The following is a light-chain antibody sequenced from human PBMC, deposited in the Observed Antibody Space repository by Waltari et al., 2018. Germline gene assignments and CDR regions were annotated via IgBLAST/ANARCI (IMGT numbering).Light chain of an antibody. CDR2: AND. CDR3: AAWDDSLGVWT. Sequence: QSVLTQPPSASGTPGQRVTIPCSGSRSNIRNHYVYWHQPPPGTAPNLLISANDQRPSGVPDRFSGSKSGTSASLAISGLRSEDEADYYCAAWDDSLGVWTFGGGTKLTVL. J-gene: IGLJ2*01. CDR1: RSNIRNHY. V-gene: IGLV1-47*01.